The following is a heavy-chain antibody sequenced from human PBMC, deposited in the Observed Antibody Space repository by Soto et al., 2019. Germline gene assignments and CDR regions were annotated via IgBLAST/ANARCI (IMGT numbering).Heavy chain of an antibody. V-gene: IGHV3-21*01. J-gene: IGHJ4*02. CDR1: GFNVSSSN. CDR2: ISSSSSYI. Sequence: PGGSLRLSCAASGFNVSSSNMIWVRQAPGKGLEWVSSISSSSSYIYYADSVKGRFTISRDNAKNSLYLQMNSLRAEDTAVYSCTRFDYWGQGTLVTVSS. CDR3: TRFDY.